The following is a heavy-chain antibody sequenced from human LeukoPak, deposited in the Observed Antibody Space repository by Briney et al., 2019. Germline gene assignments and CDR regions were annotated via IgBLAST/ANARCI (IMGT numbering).Heavy chain of an antibody. CDR2: IIPIFGTA. CDR1: GGTFSSYA. J-gene: IGHJ5*02. Sequence: GSSVKVSCKATGGTFSSYAINWVRQAPGQGLEWMGGIIPIFGTANYAQKFQGRVTITADESTSTAYMELSSLRSEDTAVYYCARVRDCSSTSCYYWFDPWGQGTLVTVSS. CDR3: ARVRDCSSTSCYYWFDP. V-gene: IGHV1-69*01. D-gene: IGHD2-2*01.